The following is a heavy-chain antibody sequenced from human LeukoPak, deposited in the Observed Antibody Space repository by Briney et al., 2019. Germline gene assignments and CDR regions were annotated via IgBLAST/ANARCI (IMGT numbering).Heavy chain of an antibody. Sequence: SEILSLTCTVSGYSISSYYWSWIRQPPGKGLEWIGYIYYSGSTNYNPSLKSRVTISVDTSKNQFSLKLSSVTAADTAVYYCARHKRAGRWLQFRKVEPIFDYWGQGTLVTVSS. CDR1: GYSISSYY. J-gene: IGHJ4*02. CDR3: ARHKRAGRWLQFRKVEPIFDY. D-gene: IGHD5-24*01. CDR2: IYYSGST. V-gene: IGHV4-59*08.